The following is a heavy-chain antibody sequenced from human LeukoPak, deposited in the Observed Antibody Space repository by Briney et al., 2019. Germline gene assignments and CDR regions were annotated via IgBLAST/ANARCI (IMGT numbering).Heavy chain of an antibody. CDR2: IYYSGST. CDR3: AREIGDYYGSGRSRTPDNWFDP. J-gene: IGHJ5*02. V-gene: IGHV4-30-4*01. Sequence: SQTLSLTCTVSGGSISSGDYYWSWIRQPPGKGLEWIGYIYYSGSTYYNPSLKSRVTISVDTSKNEFSLKLSSVTAADTAVYYCAREIGDYYGSGRSRTPDNWFDPWGQGTLVTVSS. CDR1: GGSISSGDYY. D-gene: IGHD3-10*01.